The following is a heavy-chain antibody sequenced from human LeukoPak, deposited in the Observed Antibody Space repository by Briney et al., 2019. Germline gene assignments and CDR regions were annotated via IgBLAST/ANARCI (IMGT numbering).Heavy chain of an antibody. V-gene: IGHV1-8*01. CDR3: ARDGYDFWSGYYVNWFDP. CDR2: MNPNSGNT. CDR1: GYTFISYD. Sequence: ASVKVSYKASGYTFISYDINWVRQATGQGLEWMGWMNPNSGNTGYAQKFQGRVTMTRNTSISTAYMELSSLRSEDTAVSYCARDGYDFWSGYYVNWFDPWGQGTLVTVSS. D-gene: IGHD3-3*01. J-gene: IGHJ5*02.